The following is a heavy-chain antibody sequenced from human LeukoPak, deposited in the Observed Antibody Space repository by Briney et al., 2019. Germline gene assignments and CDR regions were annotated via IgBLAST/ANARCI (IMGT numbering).Heavy chain of an antibody. CDR3: ARKKIGDYCFDY. V-gene: IGHV3-23*01. J-gene: IGHJ4*02. D-gene: IGHD4-17*01. Sequence: HPGGSLRLSCAASGFTFSSYAMSWVRQAPGKGREWVSIISGSGGSTYYADSVKGRFTISRDNSKNTLYLQMNSLRAEDTAVYYCARKKIGDYCFDYWGQGTLVTVSS. CDR1: GFTFSSYA. CDR2: ISGSGGST.